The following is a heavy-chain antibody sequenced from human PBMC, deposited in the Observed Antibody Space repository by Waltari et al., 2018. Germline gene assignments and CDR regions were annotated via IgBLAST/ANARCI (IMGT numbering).Heavy chain of an antibody. D-gene: IGHD3-3*01. CDR3: ARVDPSYDFWSGYLWGWFDP. Sequence: QVQLVQSGAEVKKPGASVKVSCKASGYTFTSYGISWVRQAPGQGLEWMGWISAYNGNTNYAQKLQGRATMTTDTSTSTAYMELRSLRSDDTAVYYCARVDPSYDFWSGYLWGWFDPWGQGTLVTVSS. J-gene: IGHJ5*02. V-gene: IGHV1-18*01. CDR2: ISAYNGNT. CDR1: GYTFTSYG.